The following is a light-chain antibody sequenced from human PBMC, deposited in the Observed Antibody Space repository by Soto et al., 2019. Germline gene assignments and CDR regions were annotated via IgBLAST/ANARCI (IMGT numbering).Light chain of an antibody. V-gene: IGKV1-5*01. Sequence: QRTQAASTLSGYVGDRATITCRASQSISSWLSWYQQKPGEDTKLLIYDASSMESGVPLRFSGSGSGTEFTLTISSLQSDDFATYYCQQYNSYFPHTVCGGTEV. CDR2: DAS. CDR1: QSISSW. CDR3: QQYNSYFPHT. J-gene: IGKJ4*01.